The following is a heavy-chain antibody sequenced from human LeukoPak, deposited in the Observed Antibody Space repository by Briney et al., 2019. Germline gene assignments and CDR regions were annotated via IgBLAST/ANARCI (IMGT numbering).Heavy chain of an antibody. J-gene: IGHJ4*02. CDR3: ATIWGDYHPVDFDY. CDR1: GYSFTSYW. CDR2: IDPSDSYT. Sequence: GESLEISCKGSGYSFTSYWISWVRQMPGKGLEWMGRIDPSDSYTNYSPSFQGHVTISADKSISTAYPQWSSLKASDTAMYYCATIWGDYHPVDFDYWGQGTLVTVSS. D-gene: IGHD4-17*01. V-gene: IGHV5-10-1*01.